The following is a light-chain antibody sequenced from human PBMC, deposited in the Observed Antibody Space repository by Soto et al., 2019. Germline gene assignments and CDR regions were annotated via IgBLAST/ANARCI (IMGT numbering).Light chain of an antibody. Sequence: DIQMTQSPSSLSASVGDRVTITCRASQRISSYLAWYQQKPGKAPNLLIYAASSLQSGVPSRFSGSGSGTDFTLTISSLQPEDFATYYCQQSYTSPYTFVQGTKLEIK. V-gene: IGKV1-39*01. J-gene: IGKJ2*01. CDR1: QRISSY. CDR2: AAS. CDR3: QQSYTSPYT.